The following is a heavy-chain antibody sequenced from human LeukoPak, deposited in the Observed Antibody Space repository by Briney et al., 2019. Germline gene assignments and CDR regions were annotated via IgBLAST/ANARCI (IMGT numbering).Heavy chain of an antibody. CDR3: ARGQHKYSSSWYYFDY. D-gene: IGHD6-13*01. CDR2: INPNSGGT. J-gene: IGHJ4*02. CDR1: GYTFTGYY. Sequence: WASVKVSCKASGYTFTGYYMHWVRQAPGQGLEWMGWINPNSGGTNYAQKFQGRVTMTRDTSISTAYMELSRLRSDDTAVYYCARGQHKYSSSWYYFDYWGQGTLVTVSS. V-gene: IGHV1-2*02.